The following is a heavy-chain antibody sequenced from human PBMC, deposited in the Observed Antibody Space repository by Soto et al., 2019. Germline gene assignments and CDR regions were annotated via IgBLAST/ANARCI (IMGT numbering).Heavy chain of an antibody. J-gene: IGHJ4*02. CDR3: ARFSPSLWFGELLNYFDY. D-gene: IGHD3-10*01. CDR2: IKQDGSEK. V-gene: IGHV3-7*01. CDR1: GFTFSSYW. Sequence: EVQLVESGGGLVQPGGSLRLSCAASGFTFSSYWMSWVRQAPGKGLEWVANIKQDGSEKYYVDSVKGRFTISRDNANSYLSMQMQYLKAEDTAVYYCARFSPSLWFGELLNYFDYWGQGTLVTVSS.